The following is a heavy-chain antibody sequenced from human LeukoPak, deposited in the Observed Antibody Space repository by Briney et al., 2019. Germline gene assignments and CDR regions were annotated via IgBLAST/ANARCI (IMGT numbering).Heavy chain of an antibody. V-gene: IGHV4-39*07. CDR2: IYYSGST. CDR1: GGSITSNSYY. D-gene: IGHD5-24*01. Sequence: SETLSLTCTVSGGSITSNSYYWGWIRQPPGNGLEWIGSIYYSGSTYYNPSLRSRVTISVDKSKNQFSLKLSSVTAADTALYYCARGRRDGYMLLWEDYWGQGTLVTVSS. J-gene: IGHJ4*02. CDR3: ARGRRDGYMLLWEDY.